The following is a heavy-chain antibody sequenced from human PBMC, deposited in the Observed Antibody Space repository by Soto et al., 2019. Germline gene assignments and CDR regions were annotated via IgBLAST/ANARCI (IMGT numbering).Heavy chain of an antibody. J-gene: IGHJ5*02. V-gene: IGHV1-18*01. D-gene: IGHD3-3*01. CDR3: ARDFFATGDYDFWSGHLDGWFDP. CDR2: ISAYNGNT. CDR1: GYTFTSYG. Sequence: ASVKVSCKASGYTFTSYGISWVRQAPGQGLEWMGWISAYNGNTNYAQKLQGRVTMTTDTSTSTAYMELRSLRSDDTAVYYCARDFFATGDYDFWSGHLDGWFDPWGQGTLVTVSS.